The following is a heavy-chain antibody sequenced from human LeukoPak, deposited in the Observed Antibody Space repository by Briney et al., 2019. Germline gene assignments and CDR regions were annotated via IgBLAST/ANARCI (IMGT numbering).Heavy chain of an antibody. V-gene: IGHV3-11*01. J-gene: IGHJ5*02. Sequence: GGSRRLSCAASGFTFSDYYMSWIRQAPGKGLEWVSYISSSGSTIYYADSVKGRFTISRDNSKNTLYLQMNSLRAEDTAVYYCAKDRVAARPQWFDPWGQGTLVTVSS. CDR2: ISSSGSTI. CDR1: GFTFSDYY. CDR3: AKDRVAARPQWFDP. D-gene: IGHD6-6*01.